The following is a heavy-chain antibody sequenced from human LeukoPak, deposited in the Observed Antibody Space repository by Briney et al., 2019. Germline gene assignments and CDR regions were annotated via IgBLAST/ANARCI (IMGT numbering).Heavy chain of an antibody. Sequence: ASVKVSCKASGYTFTRYYMHWVRQAPGQGLEWMGMINPNGGSTSYAQNFQGRVTLTSDTSTSIVYMEVSSLRSEDTAVYYCARDRGYYDSRAPSYYFDYWGQGTLFTVSS. CDR3: ARDRGYYDSRAPSYYFDY. J-gene: IGHJ4*02. CDR1: GYTFTRYY. V-gene: IGHV1-46*01. D-gene: IGHD3-22*01. CDR2: INPNGGST.